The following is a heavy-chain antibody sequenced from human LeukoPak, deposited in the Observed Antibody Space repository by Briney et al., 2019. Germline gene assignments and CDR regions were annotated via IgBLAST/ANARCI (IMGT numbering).Heavy chain of an antibody. CDR2: ISSSSSYI. J-gene: IGHJ4*02. D-gene: IGHD6-13*01. V-gene: IGHV3-21*01. Sequence: PGGSLRLSCAASGLTFSSYSMNWVRQAPGKGLEWVSSISSSSSYIYYADSVKGRFTISRDNAKNSLYLQMNSLRAEDTAVYYCARDMATYSSSWSLVDYWGQGTLVTVSS. CDR1: GLTFSSYS. CDR3: ARDMATYSSSWSLVDY.